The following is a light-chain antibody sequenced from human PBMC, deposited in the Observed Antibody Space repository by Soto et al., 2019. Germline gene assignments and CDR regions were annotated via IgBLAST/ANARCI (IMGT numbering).Light chain of an antibody. Sequence: EIVLTQSPATLSLSPGERATLSCRASQSVSSYLAWYQQKPGQAPRLLIYDASNRATGIPARFSGSGSGTDFTLTISSLEPEDFAVYFCQQYVGSGPVTFGGGTKVEVK. CDR2: DAS. CDR3: QQYVGSGPVT. V-gene: IGKV3-11*01. CDR1: QSVSSY. J-gene: IGKJ4*01.